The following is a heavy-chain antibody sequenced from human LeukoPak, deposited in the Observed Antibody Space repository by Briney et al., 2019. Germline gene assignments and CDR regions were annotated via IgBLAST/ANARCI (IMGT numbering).Heavy chain of an antibody. D-gene: IGHD4-23*01. CDR3: ARRGDGGRSFDY. CDR1: GFTFSSYA. J-gene: IGHJ4*02. V-gene: IGHV3-23*01. Sequence: GGSLRLSCAASGFTFSSYAMSWVRQAPGKGLEWVSVISGSGGITYYADSMKGRFTISRDNSKNTLYLQVNSLRAEDTAVYYCARRGDGGRSFDYWGQGTLVTVSS. CDR2: ISGSGGIT.